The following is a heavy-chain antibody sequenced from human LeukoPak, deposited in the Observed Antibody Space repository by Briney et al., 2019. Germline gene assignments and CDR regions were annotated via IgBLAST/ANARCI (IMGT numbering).Heavy chain of an antibody. D-gene: IGHD3-3*01. V-gene: IGHV3-64D*09. CDR1: GFTFSTYA. J-gene: IGHJ3*02. Sequence: LSGGSLRLSGSASGFTFSTYAMHWVRQAPGKGLEYVSAISSNGGGTYYADSVKGRFTISRDNSKNTLFLQMSSLRAEDTAVYYCVKEQTFFGVVMDIWGQGTMVTVSS. CDR2: ISSNGGGT. CDR3: VKEQTFFGVVMDI.